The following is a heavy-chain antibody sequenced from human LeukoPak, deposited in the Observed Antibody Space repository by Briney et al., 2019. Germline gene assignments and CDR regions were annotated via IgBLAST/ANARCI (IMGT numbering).Heavy chain of an antibody. CDR2: INHSGST. Sequence: KASETLSLTCAVYGGSFSGYYWSWIRQPPGKGLEWIGEINHSGSTNYNPSLKSRVTISVDTSKNQFSLKLSSATAADTAVYYCARFYGSGSLIENWFDPWGQGTLVTVSS. CDR1: GGSFSGYY. D-gene: IGHD3-10*01. V-gene: IGHV4-34*01. J-gene: IGHJ5*02. CDR3: ARFYGSGSLIENWFDP.